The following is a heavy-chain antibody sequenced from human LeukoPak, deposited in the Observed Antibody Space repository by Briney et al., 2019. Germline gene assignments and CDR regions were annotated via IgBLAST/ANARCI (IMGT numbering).Heavy chain of an antibody. CDR1: GFTFSGYG. D-gene: IGHD3-16*01. CDR3: ARYLGGRNAFDI. V-gene: IGHV3-33*01. J-gene: IGHJ3*02. Sequence: GGSLRLSCVASGFTFSGYGTHWVRQAPGKGLEWVAVIWYDGSKTYYADSVKGRFTISRDNSKDTLYLQMSSLRVEDTAAYYCARYLGGRNAFDIWGQGTMVTVSS. CDR2: IWYDGSKT.